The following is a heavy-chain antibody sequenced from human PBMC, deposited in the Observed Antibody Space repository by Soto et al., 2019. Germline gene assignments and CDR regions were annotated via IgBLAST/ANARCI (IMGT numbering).Heavy chain of an antibody. J-gene: IGHJ6*02. D-gene: IGHD1-20*01. CDR2: ISGSGGST. CDR1: GFTFSSYA. Sequence: PGGSLRLSCAASGFTFSSYAMSWVRQAPGKGLEWVSAISGSGGSTYCADSVKGRFTISRDNSKNTLYLQMNSLRAEDTAVYYCAKWVYNWKGSGYYYYGMDVWGQETTGTVSS. V-gene: IGHV3-23*01. CDR3: AKWVYNWKGSGYYYYGMDV.